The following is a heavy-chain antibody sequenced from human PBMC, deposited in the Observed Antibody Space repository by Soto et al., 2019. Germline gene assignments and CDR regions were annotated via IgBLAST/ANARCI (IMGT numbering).Heavy chain of an antibody. J-gene: IGHJ6*02. V-gene: IGHV3-23*01. Sequence: EVQLLESGGGLVQPGGSLRLSCAASGFTFSSYAMSWVRQAPGKGLEWVSAISGSGGSTYYADSVKGLFTISRDNSKNTLYLQMNSLRAEDTAVYYCANPRGYCSSTSCSTDYYGMDVWGQGTTVTVSS. CDR3: ANPRGYCSSTSCSTDYYGMDV. D-gene: IGHD2-2*01. CDR2: ISGSGGST. CDR1: GFTFSSYA.